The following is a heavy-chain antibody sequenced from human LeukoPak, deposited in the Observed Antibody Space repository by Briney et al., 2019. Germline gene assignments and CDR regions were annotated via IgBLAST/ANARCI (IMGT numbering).Heavy chain of an antibody. CDR2: INSDGSST. D-gene: IGHD3-16*01. Sequence: GGSLRLSCAASGFTFSSYWMHWVRQAPGKGLVWVSRINSDGSSTSYADSVKGRFTISRDNAKNTLYLQMNSLRAEDTAVYCCARDLVPGYDDQYNWFDPWGQGTLVTVSS. V-gene: IGHV3-74*01. CDR1: GFTFSSYW. J-gene: IGHJ5*02. CDR3: ARDLVPGYDDQYNWFDP.